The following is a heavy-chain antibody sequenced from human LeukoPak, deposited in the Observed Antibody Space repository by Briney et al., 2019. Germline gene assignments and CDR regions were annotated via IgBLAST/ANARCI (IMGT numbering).Heavy chain of an antibody. V-gene: IGHV3-30*02. CDR2: IRFDGSII. CDR3: AKDPGATGY. J-gene: IGHJ4*02. Sequence: PGGSLRLSCAASGFTFNIFGMHWVRQAPGAGLEWVAFIRFDGSIIYYRDSVKGRFTISRDNSKNTVFLQMNSLRAEDTAVYYCAKDPGATGYWGQGTLVTVSS. D-gene: IGHD1-26*01. CDR1: GFTFNIFG.